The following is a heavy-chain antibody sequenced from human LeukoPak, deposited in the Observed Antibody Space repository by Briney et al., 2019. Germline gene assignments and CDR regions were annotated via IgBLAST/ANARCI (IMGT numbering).Heavy chain of an antibody. J-gene: IGHJ4*02. D-gene: IGHD3-16*01. CDR3: AKDWGEYFDYVWGSFTSFDF. V-gene: IGHV3-23*01. CDR2: MSGSGHRT. CDR1: GFTFSSYA. Sequence: GGSLRLSCAASGFTFSSYAMSWVRQAPGKGLEWVSGMSGSGHRTYYADSVKGRFTISRDNSKNTLYLQMNSLRAEDTAVYYCAKDWGEYFDYVWGSFTSFDFWGQGTLVTVSS.